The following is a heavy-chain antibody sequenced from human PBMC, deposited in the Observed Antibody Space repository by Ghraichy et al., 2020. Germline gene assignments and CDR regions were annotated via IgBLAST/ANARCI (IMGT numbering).Heavy chain of an antibody. CDR1: GGSFSGYY. V-gene: IGHV4-34*01. Sequence: LSLTCAVYGGSFSGYYWSWIRQPPGKGLEWIGEINHSGSTNYNPSLKSRVTISVDTSKNQFSLKLSSVTAADTAVYYCARDPIFGVAYYYYGMDVWGQGTTVTVSS. D-gene: IGHD3-3*01. J-gene: IGHJ6*02. CDR3: ARDPIFGVAYYYYGMDV. CDR2: INHSGST.